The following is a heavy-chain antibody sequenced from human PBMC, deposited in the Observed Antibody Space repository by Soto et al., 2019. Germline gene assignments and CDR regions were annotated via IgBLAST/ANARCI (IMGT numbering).Heavy chain of an antibody. CDR3: ARHRGGLGDGYNYSFDY. D-gene: IGHD5-18*01. V-gene: IGHV4-59*08. CDR1: GGSINGYN. J-gene: IGHJ4*02. Sequence: SETLSLTCTVSGGSINGYNRSWFRQPQGKGLEWIGYMYSTGSTVYNPSLKSRVTISVDTSKNQFSLKLNSVTAADTAVYYCARHRGGLGDGYNYSFDYWGQGALVTVS. CDR2: MYSTGST.